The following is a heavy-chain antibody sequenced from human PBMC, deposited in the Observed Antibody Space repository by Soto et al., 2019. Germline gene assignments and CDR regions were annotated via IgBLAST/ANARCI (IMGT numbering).Heavy chain of an antibody. Sequence: QITLKESGPTLVKPTQTLTLTCTFSGFSLSTSGVGVGWIRQPPGTALEWLALIYWDDDKRYSPSLKSRLTITKYTSKNQVVLTMTNMDPVDTATYYWAHRRGYSYGYNYWGQGTLVTVSS. V-gene: IGHV2-5*02. CDR1: GFSLSTSGVG. D-gene: IGHD5-18*01. CDR3: AHRRGYSYGYNY. J-gene: IGHJ4*02. CDR2: IYWDDDK.